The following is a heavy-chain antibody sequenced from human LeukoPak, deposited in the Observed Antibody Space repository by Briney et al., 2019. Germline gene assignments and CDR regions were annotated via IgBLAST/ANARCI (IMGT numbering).Heavy chain of an antibody. CDR2: ISGSHTST. J-gene: IGHJ4*02. Sequence: GGSLRLSCAASGFTFSNYSMSWVRQAPGKGLEWVSSISGSHTSTYYADSVKGRFTISRDNSKNTLELQMNSLRAEDTAVYYCTKARSASSSSCYNYWGQGILVTVSS. V-gene: IGHV3-23*01. CDR1: GFTFSNYS. CDR3: TKARSASSSSCYNY. D-gene: IGHD2-2*02.